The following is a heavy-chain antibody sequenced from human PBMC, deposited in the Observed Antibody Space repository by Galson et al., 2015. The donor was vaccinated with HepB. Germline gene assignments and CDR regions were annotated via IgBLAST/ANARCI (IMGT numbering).Heavy chain of an antibody. D-gene: IGHD3-10*01. V-gene: IGHV6-1*01. CDR2: TYYRSKWFN. J-gene: IGHJ3*02. Sequence: CAISGDSVSSHSAAWNWIRQSPSRGLEWLGRTYYRSKWFNDYAVSVKSRITINPDTSKNQFSLQLNSVTPEDTAVYYCARELGITMVRGVLCAFDIWGQGTMVTVSS. CDR3: ARELGITMVRGVLCAFDI. CDR1: GDSVSSHSAA.